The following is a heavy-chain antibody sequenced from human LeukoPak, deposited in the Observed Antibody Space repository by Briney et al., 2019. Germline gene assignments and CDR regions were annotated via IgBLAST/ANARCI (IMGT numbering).Heavy chain of an antibody. Sequence: GGSLRLSCAASGFTFSDHYMDWVRQAPGQGLEWVGHTGNKANSYTTEYAASVKGRFTISRDDSKNSLYLQMNSLKTEDTAVYYCARGGYSSSSFYGMDVWGQGTTVTVSS. V-gene: IGHV3-72*01. J-gene: IGHJ6*02. D-gene: IGHD6-6*01. CDR2: TGNKANSYTT. CDR3: ARGGYSSSSFYGMDV. CDR1: GFTFSDHY.